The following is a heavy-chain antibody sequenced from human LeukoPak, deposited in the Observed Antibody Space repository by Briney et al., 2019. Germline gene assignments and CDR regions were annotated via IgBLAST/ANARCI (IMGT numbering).Heavy chain of an antibody. J-gene: IGHJ3*01. CDR1: GVSISSDY. CDR3: ASCCDSSGYCRDFVL. D-gene: IGHD3-22*01. Sequence: SETLSLTRSVSGVSISSDYWGWLRQPPGKGLEWIGSIYYSGSTYYNPSLTRRVTISVDTSKNQFSLKLTSVTAADTAVYYCASCCDSSGYCRDFVLWGQGTMVTVSS. CDR2: IYYSGST. V-gene: IGHV4-39*01.